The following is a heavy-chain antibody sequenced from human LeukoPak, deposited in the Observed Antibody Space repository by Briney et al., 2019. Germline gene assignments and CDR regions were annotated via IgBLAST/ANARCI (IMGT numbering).Heavy chain of an antibody. CDR3: ASGLD. V-gene: IGHV3-7*05. Sequence: GGSLRLSCAASVFTLRNYWMNWVRHAPGKGLEWVANIKPDGSEKYYLDSVRGRFTISRDNAKNSLYLQMNSLRAEDTAVYYCASGLDWGQGTLVTVSS. J-gene: IGHJ4*02. CDR1: VFTLRNYW. CDR2: IKPDGSEK.